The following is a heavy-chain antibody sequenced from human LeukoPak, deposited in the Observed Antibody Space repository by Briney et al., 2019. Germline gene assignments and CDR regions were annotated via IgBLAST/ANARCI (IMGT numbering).Heavy chain of an antibody. CDR3: ATDQRYAFDY. J-gene: IGHJ4*02. Sequence: GGSLRLSCAASGFTFDDYAMHWVRQAPGKGLEWVSLISGNGGSTYYADSVKGRVTISRDDGKNTLYLHMNSLRDDDTAVYYCATDQRYAFDYWGQGILVTVSS. D-gene: IGHD3-9*01. V-gene: IGHV3-43*02. CDR1: GFTFDDYA. CDR2: ISGNGGST.